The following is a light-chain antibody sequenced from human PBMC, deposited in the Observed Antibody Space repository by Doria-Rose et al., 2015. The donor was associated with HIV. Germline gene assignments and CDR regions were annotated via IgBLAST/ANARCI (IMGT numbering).Light chain of an antibody. V-gene: IGKV4-1*01. CDR1: QSLLYTSKNY. CDR3: QQYYDTPS. CDR2: WAS. Sequence: DILVTQSPESLGMSLGERATLNCKSNQSLLYTSKNYLAWYQQKPGQPPKLLIYWASTRQSGVPARFSGSGSGTDLTPTISSLEAEDVAVYYCQQYYDTPSFGPGTTVDIK. J-gene: IGKJ3*01.